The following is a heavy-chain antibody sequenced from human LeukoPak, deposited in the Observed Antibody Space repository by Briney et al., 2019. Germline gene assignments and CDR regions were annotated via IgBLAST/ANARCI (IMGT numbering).Heavy chain of an antibody. V-gene: IGHV4-34*01. D-gene: IGHD6-13*01. CDR2: INHSGST. CDR3: ARRIAAAGTVSY. CDR1: GGSFSGYY. J-gene: IGHJ4*02. Sequence: PSETLSLTCAVYGGSFSGYYWSWIRQPPGKGLEWIGEINHSGSTNYNPSLKSRVTISVDTSKNQFSLKLSSVTAADTAVYYCARRIAAAGTVSYWGQGTLVTVSS.